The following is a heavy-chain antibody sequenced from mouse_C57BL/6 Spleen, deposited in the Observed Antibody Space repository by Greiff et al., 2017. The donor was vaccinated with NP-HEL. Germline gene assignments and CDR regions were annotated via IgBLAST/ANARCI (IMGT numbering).Heavy chain of an antibody. CDR1: GFTFSDYY. Sequence: EVKLVESEGGLVQPGSSMQLSCTASGFTFSDYYMAWVRQVPEKGLEWVANINYDGSSTYYLDSLKSRFIISRDNAKNILYLQMSSLKSEDTATYYCARDPDGYYYFDYWGQGTTLTVSS. CDR3: ARDPDGYYYFDY. V-gene: IGHV5-16*01. CDR2: INYDGSST. J-gene: IGHJ2*01. D-gene: IGHD2-3*01.